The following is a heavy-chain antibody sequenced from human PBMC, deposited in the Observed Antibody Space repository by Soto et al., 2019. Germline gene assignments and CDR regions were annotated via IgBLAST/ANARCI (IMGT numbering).Heavy chain of an antibody. Sequence: EVQLLESGGGLVQPGGSLRLSCATSGFTFHSHALSWVRQAPGKGLEWVSGISAAGVTTFYADSVKGRFTISRDNSKDMITLQADTLKGQYTIFNYNAKDRTPPLSIPPSSNAIKNLLVGQCFDSWGQGTLVTVSS. V-gene: IGHV3-23*01. J-gene: IGHJ4*02. CDR1: GFTFHSHA. CDR3: AKDRTPPLSIPPSSNAIKNLLVGQCFDS. CDR2: ISAAGVTT. D-gene: IGHD2-2*01.